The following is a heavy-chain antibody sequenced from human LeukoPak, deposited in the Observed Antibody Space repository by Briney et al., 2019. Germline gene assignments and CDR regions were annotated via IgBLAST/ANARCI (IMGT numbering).Heavy chain of an antibody. CDR1: GFTFDDNA. V-gene: IGHV3-9*01. Sequence: GGSLRLSCAASGFTFDDNAMHWVRQAPGKGLEWVSGVTWNSGNIGYADPVKGRFTISRDNAKNSLYLQMNSLRAEDTALYYCAKDTSDSSGWYGFDYWGQGTLVTVSS. J-gene: IGHJ4*02. D-gene: IGHD6-19*01. CDR2: VTWNSGNI. CDR3: AKDTSDSSGWYGFDY.